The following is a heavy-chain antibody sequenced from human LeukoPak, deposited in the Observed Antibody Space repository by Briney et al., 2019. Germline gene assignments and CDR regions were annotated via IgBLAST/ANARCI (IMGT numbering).Heavy chain of an antibody. CDR2: IIPIFGTA. Sequence: ASVKVSCKASGGTFSSYAISWVRQAPGRGLEWMGGIIPIFGTANYAQKFQGRVTITADESTSTAYMELSSLRSEDTAVYYCARTGIAAAGTFDYWGQGTLVTVSS. J-gene: IGHJ4*02. CDR1: GGTFSSYA. D-gene: IGHD6-13*01. CDR3: ARTGIAAAGTFDY. V-gene: IGHV1-69*13.